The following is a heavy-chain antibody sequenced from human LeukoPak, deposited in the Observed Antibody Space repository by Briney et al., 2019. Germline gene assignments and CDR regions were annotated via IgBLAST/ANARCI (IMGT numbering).Heavy chain of an antibody. V-gene: IGHV3-7*02. CDR3: ARLLGMVTTFDI. CDR1: GFPISNYW. CDR2: ISPDGSVK. J-gene: IGHJ3*02. Sequence: PGGSLRLSCAASGFPISNYWMSWVRQAPGKGLEWVASISPDGSVKHYVDSVKGRFTISRDNAKNSLSLQMNSPRAEDTAVYFCARLLGMVTTFDIWGQGIVVTVSS. D-gene: IGHD5-24*01.